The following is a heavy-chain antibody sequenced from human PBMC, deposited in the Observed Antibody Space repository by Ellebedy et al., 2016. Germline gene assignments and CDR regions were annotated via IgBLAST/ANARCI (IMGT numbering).Heavy chain of an antibody. CDR2: FIPILGIA. CDR1: GYTFTSYG. CDR3: ARAGYSDYYYYMDV. J-gene: IGHJ6*03. V-gene: IGHV1-69*04. D-gene: IGHD1-26*01. Sequence: SVKVSCXASGYTFTSYGISWVRQAPGQGLEWMGRFIPILGIANYAQKFQGRVTITADKSTSTAYMELRSLRSDDTAVYYCARAGYSDYYYYMDVWGKGTTVTVSS.